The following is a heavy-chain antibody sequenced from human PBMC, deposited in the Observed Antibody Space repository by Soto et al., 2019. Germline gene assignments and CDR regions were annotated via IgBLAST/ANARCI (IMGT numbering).Heavy chain of an antibody. D-gene: IGHD2-15*01. CDR1: GFTFSSYA. Sequence: EVQLLESGGGLVQPGGSLRLSCAASGFTFSSYAMSWVRQAPGKGLEWVSAISGSGCSTYYADSVKGRFTISRDNSKNTLYLQMHSLRAEDTAVYYCAKYEVGDIVVVVAATHFDYWGQGTLVTVSS. J-gene: IGHJ4*02. CDR2: ISGSGCST. CDR3: AKYEVGDIVVVVAATHFDY. V-gene: IGHV3-23*01.